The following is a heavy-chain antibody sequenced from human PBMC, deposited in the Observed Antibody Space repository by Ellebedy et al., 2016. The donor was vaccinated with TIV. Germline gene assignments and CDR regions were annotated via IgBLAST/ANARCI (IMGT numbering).Heavy chain of an antibody. CDR1: GFTFSSYA. D-gene: IGHD2-8*01. V-gene: IGHV3-23*01. Sequence: GESLKISCAASGFTFSSYAMSWVRQAPGKGLEWVSAISGSGGSTYYADSVKGRFTISRDNSKNTLYLQMNSLRAEDTAVYYCARVRLMVDARYYYGMDVWGQGTTVTVSS. CDR3: ARVRLMVDARYYYGMDV. J-gene: IGHJ6*02. CDR2: ISGSGGST.